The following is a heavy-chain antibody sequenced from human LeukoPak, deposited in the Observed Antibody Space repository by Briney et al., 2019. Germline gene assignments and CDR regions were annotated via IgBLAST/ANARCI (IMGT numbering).Heavy chain of an antibody. D-gene: IGHD3/OR15-3a*01. CDR2: FYHGGST. J-gene: IGHJ4*02. CDR1: GYSISTGYY. Sequence: SETLSLTCTVSGYSISTGYYWDWIRQPPGKGLEWIGTFYHGGSTYYNPSLKSQVSISIDTSKNQFSLRLTSVTAADTAVYYCARQTGSGLFILPGGQGTLVTVSS. V-gene: IGHV4-38-2*02. CDR3: ARQTGSGLFILP.